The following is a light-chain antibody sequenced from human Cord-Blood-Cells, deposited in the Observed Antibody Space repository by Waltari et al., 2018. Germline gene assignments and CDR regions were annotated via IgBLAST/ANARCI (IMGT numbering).Light chain of an antibody. CDR2: DVS. CDR3: CSYAGSYTLV. V-gene: IGLV2-11*01. Sequence: QSALTQPRSVSGSPGQSVTISCTGTSSDVGGYNYVSWYQQHPGKAPKLMIYDVSKRPSGVPDRFAGSKSCNTASRTISGRQAEEEADYYCCSYAGSYTLVFGGGTKLTVL. J-gene: IGLJ2*01. CDR1: SSDVGGYNY.